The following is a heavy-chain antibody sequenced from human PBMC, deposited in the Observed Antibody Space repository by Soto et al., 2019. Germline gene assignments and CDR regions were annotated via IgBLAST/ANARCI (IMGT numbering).Heavy chain of an antibody. Sequence: ALRLSCAASGFTFDDYAMHWVRQAPGKGLEWVSGISWNSGSIGYADSVKGRFTISRDNAKNSLYLQMNSLRAEDTALYYCAKDLEYYYDSSGPLFDYWGQGTLVTVSS. V-gene: IGHV3-9*01. CDR3: AKDLEYYYDSSGPLFDY. CDR1: GFTFDDYA. CDR2: ISWNSGSI. J-gene: IGHJ4*02. D-gene: IGHD3-22*01.